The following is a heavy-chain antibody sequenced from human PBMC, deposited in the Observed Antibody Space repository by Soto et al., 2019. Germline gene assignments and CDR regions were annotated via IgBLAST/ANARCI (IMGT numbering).Heavy chain of an antibody. CDR3: ARDLKYGIFDY. J-gene: IGHJ4*02. Sequence: EVQLVESGGGLVQPGGSLRLSCAASGFTFSSYSMNWVRQAPGKGLEWVSYISSSSSTIYYADSVKGRFTISRDNAKNSLYLQMNSLRAEDTAVYYCARDLKYGIFDYWGQGTLVTVSS. CDR2: ISSSSSTI. CDR1: GFTFSSYS. V-gene: IGHV3-48*01. D-gene: IGHD3-3*02.